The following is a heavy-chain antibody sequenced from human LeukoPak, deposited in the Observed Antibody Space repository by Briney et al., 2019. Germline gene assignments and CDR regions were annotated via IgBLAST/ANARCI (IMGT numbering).Heavy chain of an antibody. J-gene: IGHJ3*02. V-gene: IGHV4-34*01. CDR1: GGSFSGYY. Sequence: PSETLSLTCPVYGGSFSGYYWSWIRQPPGKGLEWIGEINHSGSNNYNPSLKSRVTISVDTSKNHFSLTLSSVTAADTAVYYCARGRRTRWFGELFPPHDAFDIWGQGTMVTVSS. CDR3: ARGRRTRWFGELFPPHDAFDI. D-gene: IGHD3-10*01. CDR2: INHSGSN.